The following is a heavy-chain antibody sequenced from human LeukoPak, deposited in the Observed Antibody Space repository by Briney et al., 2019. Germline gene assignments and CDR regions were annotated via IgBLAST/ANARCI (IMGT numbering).Heavy chain of an antibody. V-gene: IGHV1-2*06. Sequence: GASVNVSCTASGFIFTVYYLDWVRRAPGQGLEWMGRINPNSGGTNYAQKFQGRVTMTRDTSITTAYMELSSLTSDDTAMYYCAILGGNDGLDIWGQGTMVIVSS. D-gene: IGHD3-16*01. CDR3: AILGGNDGLDI. CDR1: GFIFTVYY. CDR2: INPNSGGT. J-gene: IGHJ3*02.